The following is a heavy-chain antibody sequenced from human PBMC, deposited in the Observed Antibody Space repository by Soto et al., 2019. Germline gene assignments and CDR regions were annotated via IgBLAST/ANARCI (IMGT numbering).Heavy chain of an antibody. V-gene: IGHV4-59*08. Sequence: QVQLQESGPGLVKPSETLSLTCTVSGGSISSYYWSWIRQPPGKGLERIGYIYYSGSTNYNPSLKSRVTISVDTSKNQFSLKLSSVTAADTAVYYCARTTDYGDPLDDYGMDVWGQGTTVTVSS. CDR1: GGSISSYY. CDR3: ARTTDYGDPLDDYGMDV. D-gene: IGHD4-17*01. J-gene: IGHJ6*02. CDR2: IYYSGST.